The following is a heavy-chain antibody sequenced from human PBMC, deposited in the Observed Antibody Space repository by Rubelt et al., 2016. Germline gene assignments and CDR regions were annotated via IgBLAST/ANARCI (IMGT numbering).Heavy chain of an antibody. CDR3: ARGPIPDFWSGYYHYYYYYGMDV. Sequence: GPGLVKPSETLSLTCTVSGGSISSYYWSWIRQPPGKGLEWIGYIYYSGSTNYNPSLKSRVTISVDTSKNQFSLKLSSVTAADTAVYYCARGPIPDFWSGYYHYYYYYGMDVWGQGTTVTVSS. D-gene: IGHD3-3*01. CDR2: IYYSGST. V-gene: IGHV4-59*01. J-gene: IGHJ6*02. CDR1: GGSISSYY.